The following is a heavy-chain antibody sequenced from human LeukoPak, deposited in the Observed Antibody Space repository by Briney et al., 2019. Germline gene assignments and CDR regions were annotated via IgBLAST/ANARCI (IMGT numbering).Heavy chain of an antibody. CDR3: ARGWDSSGWYDYYYMDV. CDR1: GFTVYTHY. J-gene: IGHJ6*03. CDR2: IYSSGPT. Sequence: PGGSLKLSCAASGFTVYTHYMGWVRQAPGKGLECVSVIYSSGPTYYADSVKGRFTISRDNSKNTLYLQMNSLRAEDTAVYYCARGWDSSGWYDYYYMDVWGKGTTVTVSS. V-gene: IGHV3-53*01. D-gene: IGHD6-19*01.